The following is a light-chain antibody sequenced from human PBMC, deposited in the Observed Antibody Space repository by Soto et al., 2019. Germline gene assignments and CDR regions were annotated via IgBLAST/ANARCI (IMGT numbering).Light chain of an antibody. J-gene: IGKJ1*01. CDR2: AAS. CDR1: QSVSARF. CDR3: QQYCRSLVE. V-gene: IGKV3-20*01. Sequence: ELVLTQSPVTLSLSPGERATLSCRASQSVSARFLAWYQHRPGQAPRLLISAASTRAPGIPDRFSGSGSGTDFTLTISSLEPEDVAVYYCQQYCRSLVEFGQGTKVDIK.